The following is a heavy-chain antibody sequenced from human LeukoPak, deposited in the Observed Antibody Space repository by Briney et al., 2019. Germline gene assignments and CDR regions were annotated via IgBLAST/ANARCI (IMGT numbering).Heavy chain of an antibody. CDR1: GFTFDDYG. CDR2: INWNGGST. Sequence: GGSLRLSCAASGFTFDDYGMSWVRQAPGKGLEWVSGINWNGGSTGYADSVKGRFTVSRDNSKNTLSLQMNSLRAEDTAVYYCAKDRNYYGSGRGEDYWGQGDLVTVSA. J-gene: IGHJ4*02. D-gene: IGHD3-10*01. V-gene: IGHV3-20*04. CDR3: AKDRNYYGSGRGEDY.